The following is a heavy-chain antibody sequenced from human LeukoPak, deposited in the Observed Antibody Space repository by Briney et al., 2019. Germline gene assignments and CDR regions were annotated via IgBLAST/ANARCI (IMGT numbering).Heavy chain of an antibody. J-gene: IGHJ4*02. CDR3: ARGRDYGDYRFDY. Sequence: SQTLSLTCAVSGGSTSSGGYSWSWIRQPPGKGLEWIGYIYHSGSTYYNPSLKSRVTISVDRSKNQFSLKLSSVTAADTAVYYCARGRDYGDYRFDYWGQGTLVTVSS. CDR1: GGSTSSGGYS. CDR2: IYHSGST. D-gene: IGHD4-17*01. V-gene: IGHV4-30-2*01.